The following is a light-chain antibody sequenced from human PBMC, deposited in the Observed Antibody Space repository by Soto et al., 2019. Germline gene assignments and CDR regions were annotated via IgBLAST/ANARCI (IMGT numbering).Light chain of an antibody. J-gene: IGKJ2*01. CDR3: QQSHSSPYT. CDR2: AAS. CDR1: QSIGSY. Sequence: DIQMTQSPSSLSASVGDRVTITCRASQSIGSYSNWYQQKPGQAPKLLIYAASRLQSVIPSRFSGSGSGTDFTLTISSLQPEDFATYYCQQSHSSPYTFGQGTKLEVK. V-gene: IGKV1-39*01.